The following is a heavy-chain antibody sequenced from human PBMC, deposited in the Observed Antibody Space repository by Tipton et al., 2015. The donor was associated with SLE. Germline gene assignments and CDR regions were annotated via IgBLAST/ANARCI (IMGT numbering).Heavy chain of an antibody. V-gene: IGHV3-21*01. CDR2: ISSSSSYI. CDR3: ARDRGPPEATFDY. J-gene: IGHJ4*02. D-gene: IGHD1-26*01. CDR1: GFTVSSNY. Sequence: GSLRLSCAASGFTVSSNYMSWVRQAPGKGLEWVSSISSSSSYIYYADSVKGRFTISRDNAKNSLYLQMNSLRAEDTAVYYCARDRGPPEATFDYWGQGTLVTVSS.